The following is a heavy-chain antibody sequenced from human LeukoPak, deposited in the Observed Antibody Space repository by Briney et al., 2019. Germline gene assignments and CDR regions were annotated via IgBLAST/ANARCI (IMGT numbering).Heavy chain of an antibody. CDR3: AKDLLRWFGESDAFDI. D-gene: IGHD3-10*01. CDR2: ISSSSSTI. V-gene: IGHV3-48*02. CDR1: GFTFSSYS. Sequence: QPGGSLRLSCAASGFTFSSYSMDWVRQAPGKGLEWVSYISSSSSTIYYADSVKGRFTISRDNAKNSLYLQMDSLRDEDTAVYYCAKDLLRWFGESDAFDIWGQGTMVTVSS. J-gene: IGHJ3*02.